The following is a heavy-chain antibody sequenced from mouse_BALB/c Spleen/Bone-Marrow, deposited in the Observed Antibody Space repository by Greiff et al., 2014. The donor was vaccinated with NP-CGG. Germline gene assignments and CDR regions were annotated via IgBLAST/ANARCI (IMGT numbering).Heavy chain of an antibody. J-gene: IGHJ4*01. V-gene: IGHV1S56*01. CDR2: IYPGNVNT. CDR1: GYTFTSYY. Sequence: QVQLKESGPELVKPGASVRISCKASGYTFTSYYIHWVKQRPGQGLEWIGWIYPGNVNTKYNEKFKGKATLTADKSSSTAYMQLSSLTSEDSAVYFCARERMSRAMDYWGQGSSITVPS. CDR3: ARERMSRAMDY.